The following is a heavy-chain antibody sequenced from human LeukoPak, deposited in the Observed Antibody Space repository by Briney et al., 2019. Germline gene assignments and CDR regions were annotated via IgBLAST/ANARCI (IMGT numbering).Heavy chain of an antibody. CDR2: ISDTGDSI. V-gene: IGHV3-23*01. CDR1: GFTFSSYA. D-gene: IGHD6-13*01. Sequence: GGSLRLSCAASGFTFSSYALSWVRQAPGKGLEWVSGISDTGDSIYYADSVKGRFTISRDNSKNTLYLQMNSLRADDTAVYYCAKDRLGAAAGFFDYWGQGSLVTVSS. CDR3: AKDRLGAAAGFFDY. J-gene: IGHJ4*02.